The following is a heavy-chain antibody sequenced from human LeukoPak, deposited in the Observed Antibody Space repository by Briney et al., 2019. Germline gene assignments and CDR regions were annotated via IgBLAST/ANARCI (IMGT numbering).Heavy chain of an antibody. Sequence: SETLSLTCTVSGGSISSGSYYWSWIRQPAGKGLEWIGRIYTSGSTNYTPSLKSRVTISVDTSKNQFSLKLSSVTAADTAVYYCASCSSTSCYADYYYYMDVWGKGTTVTISS. CDR1: GGSISSGSYY. D-gene: IGHD2-2*01. CDR3: ASCSSTSCYADYYYYMDV. J-gene: IGHJ6*03. CDR2: IYTSGST. V-gene: IGHV4-61*02.